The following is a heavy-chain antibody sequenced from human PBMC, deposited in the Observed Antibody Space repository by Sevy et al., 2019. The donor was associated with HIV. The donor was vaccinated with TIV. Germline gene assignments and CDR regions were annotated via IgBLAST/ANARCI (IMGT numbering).Heavy chain of an antibody. CDR3: AREGSAYDTYYYHYAMDV. V-gene: IGHV3-7*01. Sequence: GGSLRFSCAASGFTFKSYWMTWVRQAPGKGLEWVANINQDGSEKYYSDSLKGRFSISRDNSKNSVHLQINTLRAEDTAVYYCAREGSAYDTYYYHYAMDVWGQGTTVTVSS. D-gene: IGHD5-12*01. CDR1: GFTFKSYW. J-gene: IGHJ6*02. CDR2: INQDGSEK.